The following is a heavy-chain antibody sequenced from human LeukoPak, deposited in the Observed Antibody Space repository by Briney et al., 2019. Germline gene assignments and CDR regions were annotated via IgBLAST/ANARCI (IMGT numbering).Heavy chain of an antibody. D-gene: IGHD5-18*01. J-gene: IGHJ4*02. V-gene: IGHV3-21*01. CDR2: ISSSSSYI. CDR3: ARGYSYGLDY. CDR1: GFTFSIYS. Sequence: GGSLRLSRAASGFTFSIYSINWVRQAPGRGLEWVSSISSSSSYIYYADSVKGRFTISRDNAKNSLYLQMTSLRAEDTAVYYCARGYSYGLDYWGQGTLVTVSS.